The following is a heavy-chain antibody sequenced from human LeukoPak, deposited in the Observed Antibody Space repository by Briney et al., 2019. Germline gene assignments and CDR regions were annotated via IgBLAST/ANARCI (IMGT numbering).Heavy chain of an antibody. CDR3: ARSLGYCSGGSCYYDWFDP. D-gene: IGHD2-15*01. V-gene: IGHV1-8*01. CDR1: GYTFTSYD. J-gene: IGHJ5*02. Sequence: GASVTVSCKASGYTFTSYDINWVRQATGQGLEWMGWMNPNSGNTGYAQKFQGRVTMTRNTSISTAYMELSSLRSEDTAVYYCARSLGYCSGGSCYYDWFDPWGQGTLVTVSS. CDR2: MNPNSGNT.